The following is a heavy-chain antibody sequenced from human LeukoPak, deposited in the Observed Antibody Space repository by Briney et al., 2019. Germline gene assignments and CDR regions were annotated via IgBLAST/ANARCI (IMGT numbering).Heavy chain of an antibody. CDR2: INHSGST. Sequence: PSETLSLTCAVYGGSFSGYYWSWIRQPPGKGLEWIGEINHSGSTNYNPSLKSRVTISVDTSKNQFSLKLSSVTAADTAVYCCARAGGPPQVRENWFDPWGQGTLVTVSS. CDR3: ARAGGPPQVRENWFDP. CDR1: GGSFSGYY. V-gene: IGHV4-34*01. D-gene: IGHD5-24*01. J-gene: IGHJ5*02.